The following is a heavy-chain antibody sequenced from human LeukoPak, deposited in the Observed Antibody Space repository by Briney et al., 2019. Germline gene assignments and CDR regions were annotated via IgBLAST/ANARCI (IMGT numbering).Heavy chain of an antibody. V-gene: IGHV1-8*01. CDR3: ARDRGRDGYNYYFDY. Sequence: GASVKVSCKASGYTFSSYDINWVRQATGQGLEWMGWMNPNSGNTGYAQKFQGRVNMTRNTSISTAYMELSSLRSEDTAVYYCARDRGRDGYNYYFDYWGQGTLVTVSS. D-gene: IGHD5-24*01. CDR2: MNPNSGNT. J-gene: IGHJ4*02. CDR1: GYTFSSYD.